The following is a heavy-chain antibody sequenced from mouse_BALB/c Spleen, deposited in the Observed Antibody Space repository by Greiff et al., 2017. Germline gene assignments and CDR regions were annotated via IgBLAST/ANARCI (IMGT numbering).Heavy chain of an antibody. CDR3: SRVEDYSWFAY. CDR2: ISTYYGDA. Sequence: VQVVESGAELVRPGVSVKISCKGSGYTFTDYAMHWVKQSHAKSLEWIGVISTYYGDASYNQKFKGKATMTVDKSSSTAYMELARLTSEDSAIYYCSRVEDYSWFAYWGQGTLVTVSA. V-gene: IGHV1S137*01. CDR1: GYTFTDYA. J-gene: IGHJ3*01. D-gene: IGHD1-1*01.